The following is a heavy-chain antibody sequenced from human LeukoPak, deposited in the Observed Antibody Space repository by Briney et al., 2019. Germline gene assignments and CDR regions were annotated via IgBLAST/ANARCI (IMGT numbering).Heavy chain of an antibody. D-gene: IGHD5-18*01. CDR3: AKEEDTYYYGMDV. Sequence: GRSLRLSCAASGFTFDDYAMHWVRQAPGKGLEWVSGISWNSGSIGYADSVKGRFTISRDNAKNSLYLQMNSLRAEDTALCYCAKEEDTYYYGMDVWGQGTTVAVSS. J-gene: IGHJ6*02. V-gene: IGHV3-9*01. CDR2: ISWNSGSI. CDR1: GFTFDDYA.